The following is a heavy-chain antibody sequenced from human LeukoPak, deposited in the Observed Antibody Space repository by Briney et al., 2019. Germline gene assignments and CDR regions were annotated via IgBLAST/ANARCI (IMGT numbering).Heavy chain of an antibody. V-gene: IGHV3-23*01. CDR1: GFIFNNYA. CDR3: AKASGGYYFEY. Sequence: GGSLRLSCAASGFIFNNYAMNWVRQAPGKGLEWVSGISGSGGSTYYADSVKGQFTISRDNSKNTLYLQMNSLRAEDTAVYYCAKASGGYYFEYWGQGTLVTVSS. CDR2: ISGSGGST. D-gene: IGHD6-19*01. J-gene: IGHJ4*02.